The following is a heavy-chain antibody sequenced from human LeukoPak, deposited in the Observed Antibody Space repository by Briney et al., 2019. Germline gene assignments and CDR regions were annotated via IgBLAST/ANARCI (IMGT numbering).Heavy chain of an antibody. CDR1: GYAFTGYY. CDR3: ARSICSSTSCYLGGFDP. D-gene: IGHD2-2*01. Sequence: ASVKVSCKSSGYAFTGYYIHWVRQAPGQGLEWMGWINPNSGGTDYAQKFRGWVTMTRDTSINTAYMELSRLTSDDTAVYYCARSICSSTSCYLGGFDPWGQGTLVTVSS. V-gene: IGHV1-2*04. CDR2: INPNSGGT. J-gene: IGHJ5*02.